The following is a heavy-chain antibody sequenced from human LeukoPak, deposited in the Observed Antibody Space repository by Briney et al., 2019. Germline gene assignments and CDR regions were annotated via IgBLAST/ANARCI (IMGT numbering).Heavy chain of an antibody. CDR3: ATDLGGTVFDY. D-gene: IGHD3-16*01. J-gene: IGHJ4*02. Sequence: ASVTVSCKASGYTFTSYGISWVRQAPGQGLEWMGWISAYNGNTNYAQKLQGRVTMTTDTSTDTAYMELSSLRSEDTAVYYCATDLGGTVFDYWGQGTLVTVSS. V-gene: IGHV1-18*01. CDR2: ISAYNGNT. CDR1: GYTFTSYG.